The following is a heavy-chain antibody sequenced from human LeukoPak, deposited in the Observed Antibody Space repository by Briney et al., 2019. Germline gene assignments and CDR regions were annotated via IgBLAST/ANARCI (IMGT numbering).Heavy chain of an antibody. D-gene: IGHD5-24*01. Sequence: PGGSLRLSCAASGFSFSIYAMSWVRQAPGKGLEWVSGIVGSGGSTFYADSVKGRFTISRDNSKNTLYLQMNSLRAEDTAIYYCTKDLLQGDGYWDIDYCGQGTLVTVSS. CDR3: TKDLLQGDGYWDIDY. CDR2: IVGSGGST. J-gene: IGHJ4*02. CDR1: GFSFSIYA. V-gene: IGHV3-23*01.